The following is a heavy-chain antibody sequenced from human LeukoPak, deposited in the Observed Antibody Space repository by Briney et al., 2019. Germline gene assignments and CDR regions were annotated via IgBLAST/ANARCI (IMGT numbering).Heavy chain of an antibody. CDR2: INPSGGST. J-gene: IGHJ3*02. D-gene: IGHD2/OR15-2a*01. V-gene: IGHV1-46*01. CDR1: GYIFTSYY. Sequence: ASVKVSCKTSGYIFTSYYIHWVRQAPGQGPEWMGIINPSGGSTNYAQKFQGRVTMTRDTSTSTVYMELGSLRSEDTALYYCARGDHVRIYTQSHFDIWGQGTMVTVSS. CDR3: ARGDHVRIYTQSHFDI.